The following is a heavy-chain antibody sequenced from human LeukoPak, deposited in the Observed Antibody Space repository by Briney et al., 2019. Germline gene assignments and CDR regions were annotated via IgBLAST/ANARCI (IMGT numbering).Heavy chain of an antibody. CDR2: INSDGSWT. V-gene: IGHV3-74*01. CDR3: VSFYETY. CDR1: GNYW. Sequence: QAGGSLRLSCAASGNYWMHWVRQVPGKGLVWVSHINSDGSWTSYADSVKGRFTISKDNAKNTVYLQMNSPRAEDTAVYYCVSFYETYWGRGTLVTVSS. D-gene: IGHD2/OR15-2a*01. J-gene: IGHJ4*02.